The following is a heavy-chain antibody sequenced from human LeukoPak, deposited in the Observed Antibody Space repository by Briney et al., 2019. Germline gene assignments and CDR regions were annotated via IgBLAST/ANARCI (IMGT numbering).Heavy chain of an antibody. CDR1: GFSLNNSAVG. CDR3: AHSRARCGGDCDGQWYFDL. V-gene: IGHV2-5*02. CDR2: IYCDDDE. D-gene: IGHD2-21*02. J-gene: IGHJ2*01. Sequence: SGPTLLNPTATHTLTCSFSGFSLNNSAVGVGWIRQPPGKALQWLALIYCDDDERYHPSLRSRLTITKETAKNQVVLTMTNMDPVDTATYYCAHSRARCGGDCDGQWYFDLWGRGTLVTVSS.